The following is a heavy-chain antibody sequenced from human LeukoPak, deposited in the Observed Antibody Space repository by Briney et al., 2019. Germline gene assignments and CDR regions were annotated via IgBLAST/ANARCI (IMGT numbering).Heavy chain of an antibody. D-gene: IGHD6-13*01. J-gene: IGHJ4*02. CDR2: MNPNSGNT. CDR1: GYTFTSYD. CDR3: ARWGWAAAGTFDY. V-gene: IGHV1-8*01. Sequence: EASVKVSCKASGYTFTSYDINWVRQATGQGLEWMGWMNPNSGNTGYAQKFQGRVTMTRNTSISTAYMELSSLRSEDTAVYYCARWGWAAAGTFDYWGQGTLVTVSS.